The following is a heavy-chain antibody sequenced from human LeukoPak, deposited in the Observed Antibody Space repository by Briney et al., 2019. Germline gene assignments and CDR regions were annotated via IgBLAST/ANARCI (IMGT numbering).Heavy chain of an antibody. CDR1: GGSISSYY. J-gene: IGHJ2*01. Sequence: SETLSLTCTVSGGSISSYYWSWIRQPAGKGLEWIGRIYTSGSTNYNPSLKSRVTMSVDMSKNQFSLKLSSVTAADTAVYYCARDGPPTYYYDSSGYRNWYFDLWGRGTLVTVSS. D-gene: IGHD3-22*01. CDR3: ARDGPPTYYYDSSGYRNWYFDL. V-gene: IGHV4-4*07. CDR2: IYTSGST.